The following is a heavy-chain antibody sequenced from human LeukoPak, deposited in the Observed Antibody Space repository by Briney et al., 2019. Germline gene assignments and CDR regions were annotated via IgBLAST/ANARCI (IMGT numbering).Heavy chain of an antibody. V-gene: IGHV3-21*01. CDR2: ISSSSSYI. CDR1: GFTFSSYS. Sequence: GGSLRLSCAASGFTFSSYSMTWVRPAPGKGLEWVSSISSSSSYIYYADSVKGRFTISRDNTKNSLYLQMNSLRAEDTAVHYCARGRYGDYASDYWGQGTLVTVSS. CDR3: ARGRYGDYASDY. J-gene: IGHJ4*02. D-gene: IGHD4-17*01.